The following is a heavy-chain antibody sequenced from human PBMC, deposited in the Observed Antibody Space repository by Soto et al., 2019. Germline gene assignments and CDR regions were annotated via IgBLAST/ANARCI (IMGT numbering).Heavy chain of an antibody. D-gene: IGHD3-9*01. CDR2: ITSNGGYT. J-gene: IGHJ6*02. Sequence: GGSLRLSCAASGFTFSNYGMHWVRQAPGKGLECVSAITSNGGYTDYSSSVKGRFTISRDNSKNTLYLQMGSLRAEDTAVYYCAKNVWGITIFGGMDVWGQGTTVTVSS. CDR1: GFTFSNYG. V-gene: IGHV3-64*01. CDR3: AKNVWGITIFGGMDV.